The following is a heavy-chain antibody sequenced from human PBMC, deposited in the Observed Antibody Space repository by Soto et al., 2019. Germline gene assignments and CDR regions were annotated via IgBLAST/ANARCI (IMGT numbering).Heavy chain of an antibody. CDR2: ISGSGGST. CDR3: AKDRGIVLRRRGFDY. CDR1: GFTFSSYA. D-gene: IGHD2-8*01. Sequence: EVQLLESGGGLVQPGGSLRLSCAASGFTFSSYAMSWVRQAPGKGLEWVSAISGSGGSTYYADSVKGRFTISRDNSKNTLYLQMNSLRAEDTAVYYYAKDRGIVLRRRGFDYLGQGTLVTVSS. V-gene: IGHV3-23*01. J-gene: IGHJ4*02.